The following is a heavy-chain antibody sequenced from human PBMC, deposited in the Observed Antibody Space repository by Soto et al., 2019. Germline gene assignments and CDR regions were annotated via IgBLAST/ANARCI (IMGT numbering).Heavy chain of an antibody. D-gene: IGHD4-17*01. J-gene: IGHJ4*02. CDR2: MNPNSGNT. CDR1: GCTFTSXX. Sequence: ASVXVSXXASGCTFTSXXINXXRQATGQGLDWMGWMNPNSGNTGYAQKFQGRVTMTRNTSISTAYMELSSLRSEDTAVYYCARTLYGDNVDYWGQGTLVTVSS. CDR3: ARTLYGDNVDY. V-gene: IGHV1-8*01.